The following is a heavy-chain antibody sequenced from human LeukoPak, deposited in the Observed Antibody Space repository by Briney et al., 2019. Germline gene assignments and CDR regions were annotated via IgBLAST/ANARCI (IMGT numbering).Heavy chain of an antibody. J-gene: IGHJ4*02. V-gene: IGHV3-48*03. CDR2: ISSSGTTI. CDR3: AMYSGTYWTFDY. CDR1: GFTFRSYE. Sequence: PGGSLRLSCAASGFTFRSYEMNWVRQAPGKGLEWVSYISSSGTTIYYADSVKGRFTISRDNAKSSLYLQMNSLRAEDTAVYYCAMYSGTYWTFDYWGLGTLVTVSS. D-gene: IGHD1-26*01.